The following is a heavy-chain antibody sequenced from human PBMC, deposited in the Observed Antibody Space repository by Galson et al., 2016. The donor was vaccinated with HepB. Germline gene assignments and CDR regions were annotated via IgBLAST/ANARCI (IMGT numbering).Heavy chain of an antibody. D-gene: IGHD2-8*02. CDR2: ISPTSST. Sequence: SETLSLTCTVSGGAISRYSWAWIRQPAGKGLEWIGRISPTSSTNYNPSLQSRVTTSVDTSNSQFYLRLSSVTAADTALYFCASDCTGGTCKFARHDAFDIWGQGTMVTVSS. V-gene: IGHV4-4*07. CDR3: ASDCTGGTCKFARHDAFDI. J-gene: IGHJ3*02. CDR1: GGAISRYS.